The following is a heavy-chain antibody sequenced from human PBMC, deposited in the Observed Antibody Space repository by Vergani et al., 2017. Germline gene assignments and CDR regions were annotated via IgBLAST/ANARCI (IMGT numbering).Heavy chain of an antibody. CDR1: GGSFSGYY. D-gene: IGHD6-13*01. Sequence: QVQLQQWGAGLLKPSETLSLTCAVYGGSFSGYYWSWIRQPPGKGLEWLGEINHSGSTNYNPSLKSRVTISVDTSKNQFSLKLSSVTAADTAVYYCARAGTYSRRAFDIWGQGTMVTVSS. CDR2: INHSGST. V-gene: IGHV4-34*01. J-gene: IGHJ3*02. CDR3: ARAGTYSRRAFDI.